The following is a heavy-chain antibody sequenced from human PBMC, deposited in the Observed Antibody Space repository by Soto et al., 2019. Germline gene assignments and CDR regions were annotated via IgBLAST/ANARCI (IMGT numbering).Heavy chain of an antibody. V-gene: IGHV3-23*01. CDR2: INANAIDT. Sequence: GGSLRVSCAAPGFICSNHGMTWVRQATGGALEWVSTINANAIDTHYADSVKGRFTISRDNSKSTLDLQMNSLRAEDTAIYYCVSWVSAHFDFWGPGTLVTVSS. J-gene: IGHJ4*02. D-gene: IGHD2-8*01. CDR3: VSWVSAHFDF. CDR1: GFICSNHG.